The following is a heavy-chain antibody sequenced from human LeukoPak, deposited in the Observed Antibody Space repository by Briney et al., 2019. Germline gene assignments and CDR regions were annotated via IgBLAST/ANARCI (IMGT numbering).Heavy chain of an antibody. CDR1: GGSISSTIHY. Sequence: SETLSLTCTVSGGSISSTIHYWGWIRQPPGKGLESIGTIYHTGSTYYNPSLKSRVTISVDTSKNQFSLKLSSLPATDTAVYYCARQGTDYDILTGYARAFDIWGQGTMVTVSS. D-gene: IGHD3-9*01. V-gene: IGHV4-39*01. CDR2: IYHTGST. CDR3: ARQGTDYDILTGYARAFDI. J-gene: IGHJ3*02.